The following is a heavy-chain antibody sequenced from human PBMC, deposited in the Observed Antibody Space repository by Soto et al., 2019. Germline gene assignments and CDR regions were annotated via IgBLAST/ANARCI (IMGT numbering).Heavy chain of an antibody. J-gene: IGHJ6*02. CDR1: GYTFTSYG. Sequence: QVQLVQSGAEVKKPGASVKVSCKASGYTFTSYGISWVRQAPGQGLEWRGWISAYNGNTNYAQKLQGRVTMTTDRSTSTAYLERRLLGSDDTAVYYCASVGGLSDFWSGYLPATDYCYYCMDVWGQGTTVTVSS. CDR2: ISAYNGNT. CDR3: ASVGGLSDFWSGYLPATDYCYYCMDV. D-gene: IGHD3-3*01. V-gene: IGHV1-18*04.